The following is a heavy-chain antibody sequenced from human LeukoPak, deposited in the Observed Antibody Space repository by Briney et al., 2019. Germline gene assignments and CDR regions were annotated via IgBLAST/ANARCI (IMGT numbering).Heavy chain of an antibody. Sequence: SETLSLTCAVYGGSFSGYYWSWIRQPPGKGLEWIGEINHSGSTNYNPSLKSRVTISVDTSKNQFSLKLRSVTAADTAVYYCASGPPSGHRGFYYFYMDVWGKGTTVTVSS. D-gene: IGHD5-12*01. CDR3: ASGPPSGHRGFYYFYMDV. J-gene: IGHJ6*03. CDR1: GGSFSGYY. CDR2: INHSGST. V-gene: IGHV4-34*01.